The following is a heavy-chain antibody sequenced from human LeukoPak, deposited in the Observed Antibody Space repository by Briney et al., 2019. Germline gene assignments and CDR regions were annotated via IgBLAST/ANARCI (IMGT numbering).Heavy chain of an antibody. V-gene: IGHV4-4*07. Sequence: SETLSLTCTVSGGSISSYYWSWIRQPAGKGLEWIGRIYTTGITNYNPSLKSRVTMSVDTSKNQFSLKLTSVTAADTAVYYCARDGYYYDSSGYYFWGQGTLVTVSS. CDR1: GGSISSYY. J-gene: IGHJ4*02. CDR3: ARDGYYYDSSGYYF. CDR2: IYTTGIT. D-gene: IGHD3-22*01.